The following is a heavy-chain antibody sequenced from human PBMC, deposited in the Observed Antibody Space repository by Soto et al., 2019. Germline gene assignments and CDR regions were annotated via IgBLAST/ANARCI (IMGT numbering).Heavy chain of an antibody. CDR2: IYHSGPT. CDR1: DGSISTNW. D-gene: IGHD6-19*01. Sequence: QVQLQESGPGLVKPSETLSLSCAVSDGSISTNWWSRVRQPPGKGLEWIGEIYHSGPTNYNPSLKSRVTILIDKSKNQFSLDLASVTAADTAIYYCARHIAVPTTRGFDYWGHGTLVTVSS. CDR3: ARHIAVPTTRGFDY. V-gene: IGHV4-4*02. J-gene: IGHJ4*01.